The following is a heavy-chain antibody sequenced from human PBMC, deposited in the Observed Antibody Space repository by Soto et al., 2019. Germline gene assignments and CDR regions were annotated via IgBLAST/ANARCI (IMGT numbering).Heavy chain of an antibody. CDR3: VSFHDYGDY. CDR2: IIPILGIT. CDR1: GDSFSTYT. V-gene: IGHV1-69*02. J-gene: IGHJ4*02. Sequence: QVQLVQSGAEVKKPGSSVKVSCKASGDSFSTYTISWVRQAPGQGLEWMGRIIPILGITNYAQKFQGRVTIPADKSTSTAYMDLSSLRSEDKAVYLCVSFHDYGDYWGQGTLVTVYS.